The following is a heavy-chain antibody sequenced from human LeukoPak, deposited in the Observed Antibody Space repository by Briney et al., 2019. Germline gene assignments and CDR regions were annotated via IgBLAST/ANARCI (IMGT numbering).Heavy chain of an antibody. CDR3: TTEIGSGWYFLEYYFDY. V-gene: IGHV3-15*01. CDR1: GFTFSNAR. Sequence: GGSLRLSCAASGFTFSNARMSWVRQAPGKGLEWVGRIKSKTDGRTTDYAAPVKGRFTISRDDSKNTMYLQMNSLKTEDTAVYYCTTEIGSGWYFLEYYFDYWGQGTLVTVSS. J-gene: IGHJ4*02. D-gene: IGHD6-19*01. CDR2: IKSKTDGRTT.